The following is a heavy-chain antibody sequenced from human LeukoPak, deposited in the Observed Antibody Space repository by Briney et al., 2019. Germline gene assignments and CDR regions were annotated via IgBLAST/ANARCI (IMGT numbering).Heavy chain of an antibody. CDR3: ACRDQAAAGTDY. D-gene: IGHD6-13*01. CDR1: GFTFSSYA. CDR2: ISYDGSNK. V-gene: IGHV3-30-3*01. Sequence: GGSLRLSCAASGFTFSSYAIHWVRQAPGKGLEWVAVISYDGSNKYYADSVKGRFTISRDNSKNTLYLQMNSLRAEDTAVYYCACRDQAAAGTDYWGQGTLVTVSS. J-gene: IGHJ4*02.